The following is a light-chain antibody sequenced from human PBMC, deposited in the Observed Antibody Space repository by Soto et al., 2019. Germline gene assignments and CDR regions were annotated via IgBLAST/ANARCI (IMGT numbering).Light chain of an antibody. CDR2: VAS. CDR1: QSISSY. V-gene: IGKV1-39*01. CDR3: QQSDSIPWT. Sequence: DIQMTQSPSSLSASVGDRVTITCRASQSISSYLNWYQQKPGRAPKVLIYVASSLQSGVPSRFSGRGSGTDFTLTISSLQPEDSATYYCQQSDSIPWTFGQGTKVEIK. J-gene: IGKJ1*01.